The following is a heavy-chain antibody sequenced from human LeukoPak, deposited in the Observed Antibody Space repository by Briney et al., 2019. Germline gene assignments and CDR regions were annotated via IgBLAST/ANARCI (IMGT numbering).Heavy chain of an antibody. J-gene: IGHJ5*02. Sequence: PSEALSLTCTVSGGSINSYYWSWIRQPPGKGLEWIGYIYFSGSTNYNPSLKSRVTISVDTSKNQFSLKLSSVTAADTAVYYCARYIGAAVSRWFDPWGEGSLVTVSS. CDR1: GGSINSYY. CDR3: ARYIGAAVSRWFDP. V-gene: IGHV4-59*01. CDR2: IYFSGST. D-gene: IGHD6-13*01.